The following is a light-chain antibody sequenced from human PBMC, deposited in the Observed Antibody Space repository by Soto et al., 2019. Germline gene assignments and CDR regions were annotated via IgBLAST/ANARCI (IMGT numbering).Light chain of an antibody. CDR1: QTISSY. CDR2: SSY. V-gene: IGKV1-39*01. J-gene: IGKJ4*01. CDR3: QQSYSTLLT. Sequence: QLTQTLSSMSASVGDRVTITCLSGQTISSYVNWYQQQPGKAPNHLISSSYYLLSGVPSRFSGSESGTDFILTIISIQPEDVVTNYCQQSYSTLLTFGGGTKVDI.